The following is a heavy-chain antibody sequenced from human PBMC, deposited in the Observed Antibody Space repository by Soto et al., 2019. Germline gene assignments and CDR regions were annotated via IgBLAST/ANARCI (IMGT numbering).Heavy chain of an antibody. D-gene: IGHD6-19*01. J-gene: IGHJ4*02. CDR1: GGSFSGYY. CDR2: INHSGST. Sequence: PSETLSLTCAVYGGSFSGYYWSWIRQPPGKGLEWIGEINHSGSTNYNPSLKSRVTISVDTSKNQFSLKLSSVTAADTAVYYCARGLMQWLVLGRVDYFDYWGQGTLVTVSS. CDR3: ARGLMQWLVLGRVDYFDY. V-gene: IGHV4-34*01.